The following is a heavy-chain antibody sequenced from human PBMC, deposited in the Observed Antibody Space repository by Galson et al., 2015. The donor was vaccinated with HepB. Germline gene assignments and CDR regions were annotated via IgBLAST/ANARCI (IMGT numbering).Heavy chain of an antibody. D-gene: IGHD1-7*01. CDR3: AKDRRLELDLGAFDI. J-gene: IGHJ3*02. V-gene: IGHV3-23*01. CDR2: ISGSGGST. Sequence: SLRLSCAASGITFSSYWMTWVRQAPGKGLEWVSTISGSGGSTYYADSVKGRFTISRDNSKNTLYLQMNSLRAEDTAVYYCAKDRRLELDLGAFDIWGQGTMVTVSS. CDR1: GITFSSYW.